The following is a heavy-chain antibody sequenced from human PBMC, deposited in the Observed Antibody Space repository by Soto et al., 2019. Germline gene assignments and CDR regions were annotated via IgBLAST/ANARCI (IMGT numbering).Heavy chain of an antibody. J-gene: IGHJ6*02. Sequence: EVQLGESGGGLVQPGGSLRLSCAASGFTFSSYSMNWVRQAPGQGLEWVSYISRSSSTIYYADSVKGRFTISRDNAKNSLYMQMNSLRAEDTAVYYCARDRSSYDILTGEYYHCYGMDVWGQGTTVTVSS. D-gene: IGHD3-9*01. CDR2: ISRSSSTI. CDR1: GFTFSSYS. CDR3: ARDRSSYDILTGEYYHCYGMDV. V-gene: IGHV3-48*01.